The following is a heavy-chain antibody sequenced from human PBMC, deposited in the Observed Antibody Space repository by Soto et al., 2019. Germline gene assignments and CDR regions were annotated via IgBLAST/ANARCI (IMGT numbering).Heavy chain of an antibody. CDR3: ARGGGYSYGFYYYYYMDV. D-gene: IGHD5-18*01. V-gene: IGHV4-59*08. CDR2: IYYSGST. Sequence: PSETLSLTCTVSGGSISSYYWSWIRQPPGKGLEWIGYIYYSGSTNYNPSLKSRVTISVDTSKNQFSLKLSSVTAAGTAVYYCARGGGYSYGFYYYYYMDVWGKGTTVTVSS. CDR1: GGSISSYY. J-gene: IGHJ6*03.